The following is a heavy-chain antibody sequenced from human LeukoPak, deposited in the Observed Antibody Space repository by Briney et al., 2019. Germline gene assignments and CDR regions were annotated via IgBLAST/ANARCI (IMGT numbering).Heavy chain of an antibody. Sequence: GGSLRLSCAASGFTFNTYTMNWVRQAPGKGLEWVSSISSSSAIYYADSLKGRFTISRDNAKNSLYLQMNSLRAEDTALYHCARAIYYYYMDVWGKGTTVTVSS. V-gene: IGHV3-69-1*01. CDR3: ARAIYYYYMDV. J-gene: IGHJ6*03. CDR1: GFTFNTYT. CDR2: ISSSSAI.